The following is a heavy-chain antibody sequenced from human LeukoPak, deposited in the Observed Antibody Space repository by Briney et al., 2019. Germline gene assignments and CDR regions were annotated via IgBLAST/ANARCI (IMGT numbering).Heavy chain of an antibody. CDR3: ARMVLPRFVAYYYDSSGSIGD. CDR2: MNPNSGNT. CDR1: GYTFTSYD. V-gene: IGHV1-8*01. Sequence: ASVKVSCKASGYTFTSYDINWVRQATGQGLEWMGWMNPNSGNTVYAQKFQGRVTMTRNTSISTAYMELSSLRSEDTAVYYCARMVLPRFVAYYYDSSGSIGDWGQGTLVTVSS. J-gene: IGHJ4*02. D-gene: IGHD3-22*01.